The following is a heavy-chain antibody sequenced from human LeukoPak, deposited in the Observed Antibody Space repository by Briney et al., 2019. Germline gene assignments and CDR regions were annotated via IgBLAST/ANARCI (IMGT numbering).Heavy chain of an antibody. Sequence: PSETLSLTCSVSGDSISLSFYYWGWIRQPPGKALEWIGSVYYSGTTSYNPSLKSRVTISVDMSKNHFSLRLRSVTAADTAVYYCARGGYDDVWGSYRYTGGYFDYWGQGTLVTVSS. D-gene: IGHD3-16*02. CDR2: VYYSGTT. CDR3: ARGGYDDVWGSYRYTGGYFDY. CDR1: GDSISLSFYY. V-gene: IGHV4-39*07. J-gene: IGHJ4*02.